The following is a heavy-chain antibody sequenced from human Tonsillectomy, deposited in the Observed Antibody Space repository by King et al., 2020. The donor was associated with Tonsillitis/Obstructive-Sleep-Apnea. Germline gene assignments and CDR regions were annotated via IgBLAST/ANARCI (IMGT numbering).Heavy chain of an antibody. CDR1: GDSISTSSYY. J-gene: IGHJ4*02. Sequence: QLQESGPGLVRPSETLSLTCTVSGDSISTSSYYWGWIRQPPGKGLEWIGSIYYSGSTYYNPSLKSRVTISVDTSKNQFSLKLSSVTAADTALYYWARHVGGGASYYCDYWGQGSLVTVSS. V-gene: IGHV4-39*01. CDR3: ARHVGGGASYYCDY. D-gene: IGHD3-16*01. CDR2: IYYSGST.